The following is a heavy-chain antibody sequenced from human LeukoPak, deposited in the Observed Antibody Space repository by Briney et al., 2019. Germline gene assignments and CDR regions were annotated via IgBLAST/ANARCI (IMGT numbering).Heavy chain of an antibody. Sequence: GGSLRLSCAASGFIVSRNYMSWVRQAPGKGLEWVSIIYINDYAYYSDSVKGRFTISRDNSKNTLDLQMSSLRAEDTAVYYCARDLDTIRYYFDYWGQGTLVTVSS. CDR2: IYINDYA. CDR1: GFIVSRNY. J-gene: IGHJ4*02. D-gene: IGHD3-10*01. V-gene: IGHV3-66*01. CDR3: ARDLDTIRYYFDY.